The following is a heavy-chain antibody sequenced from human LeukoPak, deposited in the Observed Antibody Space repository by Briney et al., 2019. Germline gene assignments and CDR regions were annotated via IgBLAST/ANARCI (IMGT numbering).Heavy chain of an antibody. CDR2: ISYDGSNE. CDR3: TRGVLPARFDS. V-gene: IGHV3-30*04. J-gene: IGHJ5*01. D-gene: IGHD2-2*01. CDR1: GFTFSSYV. Sequence: GGSLRLSCAASGFTFSSYVMHWVRQAPGKGLEWVAIISYDGSNEYYADSVKGRFTISRDNSKNTLYLQMNSLRAADTAVYYCTRGVLPARFDSWGQGTLVTVTS.